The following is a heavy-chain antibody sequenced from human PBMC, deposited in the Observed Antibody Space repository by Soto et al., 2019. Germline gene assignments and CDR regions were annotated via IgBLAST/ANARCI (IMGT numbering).Heavy chain of an antibody. V-gene: IGHV6-1*01. CDR3: AKVREDIVLLVALDY. D-gene: IGHD2-8*01. J-gene: IGHJ4*02. Sequence: SQTLSLTCAISGDSASSNSASWNWIRQSPSRGFEWLGRTYYRSKWYNDYADSVKGRFTISRDNSKNTLYLQMNNLRPEDTAVYYCAKVREDIVLLVALDYWGQGTLVTVSS. CDR2: TYYRSKWYN. CDR1: GDSASSNSAS.